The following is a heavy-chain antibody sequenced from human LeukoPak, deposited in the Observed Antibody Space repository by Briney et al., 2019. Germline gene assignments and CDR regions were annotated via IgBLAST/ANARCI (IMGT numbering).Heavy chain of an antibody. D-gene: IGHD2-2*01. CDR2: TYYRSKWYN. J-gene: IGHJ4*02. CDR3: ARSSPNFDY. V-gene: IGHV6-1*01. CDR1: GDSVSSNRAA. Sequence: SQTLSLTCAISGDSVSSNRAAWNWIRQSPSRGLEWLGRTYYRSKWYNGYAISVKSRIAVIPDTSKNQFSLHMNSVTREDTAVYYCARSSPNFDYWGQGTLVTVSS.